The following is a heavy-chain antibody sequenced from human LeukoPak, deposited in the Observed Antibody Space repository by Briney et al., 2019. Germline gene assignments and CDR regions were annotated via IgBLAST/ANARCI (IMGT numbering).Heavy chain of an antibody. CDR2: ISSSSRYT. J-gene: IGHJ4*02. CDR3: ARGRLSSGWYDD. CDR1: GFTFSDYY. Sequence: GGSLRLSCAASGFTFSDYYMSWVRQAPGKGLEWVSYISSSSRYTNYADSVKGRFSISRDNAKNTLYLHMNSLRAEDTAVYYCARGRLSSGWYDDWGQGTLVTVSS. V-gene: IGHV3-11*06. D-gene: IGHD6-19*01.